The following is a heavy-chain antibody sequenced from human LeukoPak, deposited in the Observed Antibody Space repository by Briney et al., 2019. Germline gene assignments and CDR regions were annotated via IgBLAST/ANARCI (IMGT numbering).Heavy chain of an antibody. V-gene: IGHV5-51*01. Sequence: GEALKIPCKASGYSFPSFWVGWVRQMSGKGLEWMRAIYPGDSDTKYNAAFQGHVIISYARSVSTGFLHCSSMKASDSAMYFCARGATAIGGYNILTGPYDDYFDYWGQGSLVTVSS. CDR3: ARGATAIGGYNILTGPYDDYFDY. CDR1: GYSFPSFW. CDR2: IYPGDSDT. J-gene: IGHJ4*02. D-gene: IGHD3-9*01.